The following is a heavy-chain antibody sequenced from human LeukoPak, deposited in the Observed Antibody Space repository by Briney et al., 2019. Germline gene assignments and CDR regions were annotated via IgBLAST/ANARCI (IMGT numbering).Heavy chain of an antibody. J-gene: IGHJ5*02. V-gene: IGHV5-51*01. CDR2: IYPGDSDT. CDR1: GYSFTSYW. Sequence: HGESLKISCKGSGYSFTSYWIGWVRQMPGKGLEWMGIIYPGDSDTRYSPSFQGQVTISADKSISTAYLQWGSLKASDTAMYYCARLLAVVGTGWFDPWGQGTLVTVSS. D-gene: IGHD6-19*01. CDR3: ARLLAVVGTGWFDP.